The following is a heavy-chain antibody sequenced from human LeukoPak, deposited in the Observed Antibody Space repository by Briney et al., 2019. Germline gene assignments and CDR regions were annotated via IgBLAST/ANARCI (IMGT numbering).Heavy chain of an antibody. J-gene: IGHJ4*02. V-gene: IGHV4-39*01. CDR1: GGSISSSSAY. D-gene: IGHD5-18*01. Sequence: SETLSLTCTVSGGSISSSSAYWGWIRQPPGKGLEWIGSIYYSKNTYYNPSLKSRVTISEDTSKNQFSLTLGSVSATDTAVYYCVSPRGFSYGYFDYWGQGTLVTVSS. CDR2: IYYSKNT. CDR3: VSPRGFSYGYFDY.